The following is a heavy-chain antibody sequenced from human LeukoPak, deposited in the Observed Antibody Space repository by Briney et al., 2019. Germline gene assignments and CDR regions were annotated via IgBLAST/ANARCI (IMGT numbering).Heavy chain of an antibody. Sequence: SETLSLTCTVSGASISSYYWTWIRQPAGKGPEWIGRIHTSGSTNYNPSLKSRVNMSVDTSKNQFSLKLNSVTAADTAVYYCARVTDPRYNWFDPWGQGTLVTVSS. CDR1: GASISSYY. J-gene: IGHJ5*02. D-gene: IGHD2-21*02. CDR3: ARVTDPRYNWFDP. V-gene: IGHV4-4*07. CDR2: IHTSGST.